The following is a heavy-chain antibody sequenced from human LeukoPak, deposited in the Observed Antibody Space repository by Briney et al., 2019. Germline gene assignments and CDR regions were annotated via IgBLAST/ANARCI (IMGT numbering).Heavy chain of an antibody. Sequence: SDTLSLTCTVSGVSIRSTSYYWGWIRQPPGKGLEWIGSIYYSGSTSYNPSLKSRVTISVDTSKNQFSLKLSSVTAADTSVYYCARIAVAEGGFDYWGQGTLVTVSS. CDR3: ARIAVAEGGFDY. V-gene: IGHV4-39*01. J-gene: IGHJ4*02. CDR2: IYYSGST. CDR1: GVSIRSTSYY. D-gene: IGHD6-19*01.